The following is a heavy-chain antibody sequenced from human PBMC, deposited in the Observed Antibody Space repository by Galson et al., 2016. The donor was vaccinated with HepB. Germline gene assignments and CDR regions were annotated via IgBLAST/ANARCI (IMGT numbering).Heavy chain of an antibody. CDR3: AATQQLSGAFDI. CDR2: MVVGNGHT. J-gene: IGHJ3*02. CDR1: GFTFRSSA. Sequence: SVKVSCKASGFTFRSSAIQWVRQARGQRLEWIGWMVVGNGHTNFAQKFQERVTITRDMSTTTAFMEVIGLRSEDTAVYYCAATQQLSGAFDIWGQGTMVTVSS. V-gene: IGHV1-58*02. D-gene: IGHD1-1*01.